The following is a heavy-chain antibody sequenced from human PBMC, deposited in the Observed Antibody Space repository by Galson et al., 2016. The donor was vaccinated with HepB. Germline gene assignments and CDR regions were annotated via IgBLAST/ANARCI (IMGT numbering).Heavy chain of an antibody. CDR1: GYTFIGYF. CDR2: VNPNSGGT. J-gene: IGHJ4*02. V-gene: IGHV1-2*02. Sequence: AEVKKPGTSVKVSCKASGYTFIGYFIHWVRQAPGQGLEWMGWVNPNSGGTNFAQKFQGRVTMTRDTSISTAYMALSRLRSDDTAVYYCATEGWNYEDNWGQGTLVTVSS. D-gene: IGHD1-7*01. CDR3: ATEGWNYEDN.